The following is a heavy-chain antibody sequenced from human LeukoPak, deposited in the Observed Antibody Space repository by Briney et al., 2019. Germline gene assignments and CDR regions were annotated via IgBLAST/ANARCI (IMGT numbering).Heavy chain of an antibody. D-gene: IGHD1-26*01. CDR2: IYDSGST. Sequence: SETLSLTCSVSSGSISSHYWSWIRQPPGKRLEWIGYIYDSGSTNYNPSFESRVTISIDTSKNQFSLRLNTVTAADTAVHHCASVPIGSYSQFDYWGQGQLVTVSS. V-gene: IGHV4-59*11. CDR1: SGSISSHY. J-gene: IGHJ4*02. CDR3: ASVPIGSYSQFDY.